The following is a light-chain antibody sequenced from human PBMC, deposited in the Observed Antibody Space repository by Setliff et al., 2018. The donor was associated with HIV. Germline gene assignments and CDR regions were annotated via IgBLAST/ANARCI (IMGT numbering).Light chain of an antibody. J-gene: IGLJ3*02. Sequence: QAVVTQEPSLTVSPGGTVTLTCGSNTGAVTSGHYPYWFQQKPGQAPRTLISDTSNKHSWTPARFSGSLLGGKAALTLSGAQPEDEAAYYCFLSYSGARRVFGGGTQLTV. V-gene: IGLV7-46*01. CDR1: TGAVTSGHY. CDR3: FLSYSGARRV. CDR2: DTS.